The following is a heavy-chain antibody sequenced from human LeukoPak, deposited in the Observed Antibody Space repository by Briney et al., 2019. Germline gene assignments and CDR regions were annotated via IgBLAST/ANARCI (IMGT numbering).Heavy chain of an antibody. CDR3: ARERGNARYYYGSGSYNLDY. CDR2: IFHSGST. CDR1: GGSVSGGDYC. Sequence: SQTLSLTCTVSGGSVSGGDYCWSWIRQPPGKGLEWIGYIFHSGSTYYNPSLKSRVTISVDTSKNQFSLKLSSVTAADTAVYYCARERGNARYYYGSGSYNLDYWGQGTLVTVSS. D-gene: IGHD3-10*01. V-gene: IGHV4-30-4*08. J-gene: IGHJ4*02.